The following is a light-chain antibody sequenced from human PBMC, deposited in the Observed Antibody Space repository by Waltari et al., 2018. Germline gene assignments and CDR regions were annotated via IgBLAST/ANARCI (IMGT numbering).Light chain of an antibody. CDR3: QQYSSLPLT. CDR2: GAS. J-gene: IGKJ3*01. V-gene: IGKV3-20*01. CDR1: QSVSGSS. Sequence: EIVLTQSPGPLSLSPGERAPLSCGASQSVSGSSLAWYQQKPGQAPRLLIYGASSRATGIPDRFSGSGSGTDFSLTISRLEPEDFAVYYCQQYSSLPLTFGPGTKVDLK.